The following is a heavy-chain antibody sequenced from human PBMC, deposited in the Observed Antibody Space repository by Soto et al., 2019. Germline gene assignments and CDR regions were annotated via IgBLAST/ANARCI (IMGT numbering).Heavy chain of an antibody. CDR3: ARDSGSWPSWFDP. J-gene: IGHJ5*02. CDR1: GFTFSTYN. V-gene: IGHV3-48*01. Sequence: EVQLVESGGGLVQPGGSLRLSCAASGFTFSTYNMQWVRQAPGKGLEWVSYISSSSSTIHYADSVKGRFSVSRDNAKNSRYLQVNSLRAEDTAVYYCARDSGSWPSWFDPWGQGTQVTVSS. CDR2: ISSSSSTI. D-gene: IGHD1-26*01.